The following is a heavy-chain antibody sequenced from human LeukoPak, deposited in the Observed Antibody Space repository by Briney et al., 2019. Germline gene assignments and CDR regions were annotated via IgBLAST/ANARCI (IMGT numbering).Heavy chain of an antibody. J-gene: IGHJ4*02. CDR3: ARDVAEGYFDPYYFDY. CDR2: IWYDGSNK. D-gene: IGHD3-9*01. CDR1: GFTFSSYG. V-gene: IGHV3-33*01. Sequence: PGRSLRLSCAASGFTFSSYGMHWVRQAPGKGLEWVAVIWYDGSNKYYADSVRGRFTISRDNSKNTLYLQMNSLRAEDTAVYYCARDVAEGYFDPYYFDYWGQGTLVTVSS.